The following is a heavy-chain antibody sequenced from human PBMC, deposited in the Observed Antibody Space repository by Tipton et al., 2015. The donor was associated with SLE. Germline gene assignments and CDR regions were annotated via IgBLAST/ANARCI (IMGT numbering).Heavy chain of an antibody. J-gene: IGHJ6*03. CDR3: ARAGAGYYYYYYMDV. CDR2: IYHSGSA. CDR1: GDSISSSSYY. V-gene: IGHV4-39*07. Sequence: TLSLTCTASGDSISSSSYYWGWIRQPPDKGLGWIGEIYHSGSATYNPSLESRVTISVDTSKNQFSLNLTSVTAADTALYYCARAGAGYYYYYYMDVWGKGTTVTVSS.